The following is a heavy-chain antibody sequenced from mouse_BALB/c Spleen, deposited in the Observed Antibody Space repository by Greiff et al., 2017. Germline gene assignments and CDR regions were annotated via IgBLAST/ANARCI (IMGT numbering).Heavy chain of an antibody. CDR1: GFTFSSYG. J-gene: IGHJ3*01. Sequence: EVKVVESGGGLVQPGGSLKLSCAASGFTFSSYGMSWVRQTPDKRLELVATINSNGGSTYYPDSVKGRFTISRDNAKNTLYLQMSSLKSEDTAMYYCARDLLGFAYWGQGTLVTVSA. CDR2: INSNGGST. D-gene: IGHD2-1*01. V-gene: IGHV5-6-3*01. CDR3: ARDLLGFAY.